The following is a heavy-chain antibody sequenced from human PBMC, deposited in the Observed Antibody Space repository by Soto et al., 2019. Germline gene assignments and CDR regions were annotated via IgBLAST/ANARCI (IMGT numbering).Heavy chain of an antibody. D-gene: IGHD3-22*01. J-gene: IGHJ6*02. Sequence: QVQLVESGGGVVQPGRSLRLSCAASGFTFSNYGMNWVRQAPGKGLEWVAVIWYDGSNKYYEDSVKGGFTISRDNSKNTLYLQMNSLRAEDTAVYYCARADRSDGGYFYGMDVWGQGTTVTVSS. CDR1: GFTFSNYG. V-gene: IGHV3-33*03. CDR2: IWYDGSNK. CDR3: ARADRSDGGYFYGMDV.